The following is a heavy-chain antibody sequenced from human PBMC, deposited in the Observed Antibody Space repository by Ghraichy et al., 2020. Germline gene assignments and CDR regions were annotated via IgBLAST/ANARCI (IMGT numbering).Heavy chain of an antibody. V-gene: IGHV4-39*07. D-gene: IGHD3-16*02. CDR3: ARDALRLRLGELSLRFDY. Sequence: SETLSLTCTVSGGSISSSSYYWGWIRQPPGKGLEWIGSIYYSGSTYYNPSLKSRVTISVDTSKNQFSLKLSSVTAADTAVYYCARDALRLRLGELSLRFDYWGQGTLVTVSS. J-gene: IGHJ4*02. CDR1: GGSISSSSYY. CDR2: IYYSGST.